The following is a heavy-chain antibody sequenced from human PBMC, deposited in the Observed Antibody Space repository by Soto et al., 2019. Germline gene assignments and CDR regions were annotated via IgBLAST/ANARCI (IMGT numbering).Heavy chain of an antibody. J-gene: IGHJ4*02. CDR1: GGYIISGGCS. CDR3: ARGPPFH. V-gene: IGHV4-30-2*01. Sequence: SETMSVTSTVAGGYIISGGCSWSWIRQPPGKGLEWIGYIYHSGSTYYNPSLKSRVTISVDRSKNQFSLKLSSVTAADTAVYYCARGPPFHWGQGTLVTVSS. CDR2: IYHSGST. D-gene: IGHD3-16*01.